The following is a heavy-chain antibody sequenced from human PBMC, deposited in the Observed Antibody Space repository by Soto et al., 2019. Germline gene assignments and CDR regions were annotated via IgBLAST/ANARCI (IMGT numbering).Heavy chain of an antibody. Sequence: SETLSLTCTLSGGSVRAPDWWNWVRQSPDKGLEWIAEVHISGHSNYNPSLRSRVSVSIDSSKNQFYLNLNSVTAADTAIYYCARVRQGCSANTCYFDPWGQGTQVTVSS. D-gene: IGHD2-15*01. J-gene: IGHJ5*01. CDR3: ARVRQGCSANTCYFDP. CDR2: VHISGHS. V-gene: IGHV4-4*02. CDR1: GGSVRAPDW.